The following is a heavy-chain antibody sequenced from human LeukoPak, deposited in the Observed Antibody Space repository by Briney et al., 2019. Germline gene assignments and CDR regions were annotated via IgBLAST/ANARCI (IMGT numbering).Heavy chain of an antibody. CDR1: GYTFTSYA. V-gene: IGHV7-4-1*02. D-gene: IGHD3-10*01. CDR3: ATLGASYYGSGTYYFGY. Sequence: ASVTVSCKASGYTFTSYAINWVRQAPGQGLEWMGWINTNTGNPTYAQGFTGRFVFSLDTSVSTAYLQISSLKAEDTAVYYCATLGASYYGSGTYYFGYWGQGTLVTVSS. CDR2: INTNTGNP. J-gene: IGHJ4*02.